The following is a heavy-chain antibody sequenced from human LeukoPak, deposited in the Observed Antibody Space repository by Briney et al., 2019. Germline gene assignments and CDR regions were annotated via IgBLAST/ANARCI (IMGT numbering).Heavy chain of an antibody. CDR3: ATYVETAMIDY. V-gene: IGHV3-23*01. D-gene: IGHD5-18*01. Sequence: QPGGSLRLSCAASGFTFSSYAMSWVRQAPGKGLEWVSAISGSGGSTYYADSVKGRFTISRDNSKNTLYLQMKSLRAEDTAKYHCATYVETAMIDYWGQGTLVTVSS. J-gene: IGHJ4*02. CDR1: GFTFSSYA. CDR2: ISGSGGST.